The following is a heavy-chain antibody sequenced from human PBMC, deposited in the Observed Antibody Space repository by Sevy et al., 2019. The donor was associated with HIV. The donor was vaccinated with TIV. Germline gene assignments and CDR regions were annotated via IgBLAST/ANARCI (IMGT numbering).Heavy chain of an antibody. CDR1: GFTFSRYW. D-gene: IGHD3-22*01. J-gene: IGHJ3*01. CDR3: ARGDYYDRSGFYIDTFDV. Sequence: GGSLRLSCAASGFTFSRYWMSWVRQAPGKGLEWVGNVKEDGSEKYYGDSVKGRFTISRDNAKNFLFLQMKSLRAEGTAVYYCARGDYYDRSGFYIDTFDVWGQGTMVTVSS. V-gene: IGHV3-7*04. CDR2: VKEDGSEK.